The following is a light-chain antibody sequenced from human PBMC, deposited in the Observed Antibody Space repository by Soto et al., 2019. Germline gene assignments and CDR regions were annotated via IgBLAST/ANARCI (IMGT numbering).Light chain of an antibody. CDR3: QQYGSSPYT. J-gene: IGKJ2*01. CDR2: GAS. CDR1: QSVSSSY. Sequence: EIVLTQSPGTLSLSPGERATLSCRASQSVSSSYLAWYRQKPGQAPRLLIYGASSRATGIPDRFSGSGSGTDFTLTIIRLEPEDFAVYYCQQYGSSPYTFGQGTKREIK. V-gene: IGKV3-20*01.